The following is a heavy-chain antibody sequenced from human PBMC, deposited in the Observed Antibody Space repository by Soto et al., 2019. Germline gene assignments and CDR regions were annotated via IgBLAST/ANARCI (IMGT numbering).Heavy chain of an antibody. J-gene: IGHJ6*02. CDR3: ARNSRGFGYQDVMDV. CDR2: ISYNGDNQ. CDR1: GFTFNSYN. V-gene: IGHV3-30*03. D-gene: IGHD3-10*01. Sequence: QEQLVESGGDVVQPGRSLRLSCAAAGFTFNSYNMHWVRQAPGKGPEWVAVISYNGDNQYYLVSVKGRFTISRDNPNKKLYLEMTSLTPEDTAVYFCARNSRGFGYQDVMDVWGQGTTVSVPS.